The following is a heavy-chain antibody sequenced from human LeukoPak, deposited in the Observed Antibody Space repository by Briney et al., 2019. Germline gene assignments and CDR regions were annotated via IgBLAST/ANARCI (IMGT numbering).Heavy chain of an antibody. CDR2: IYSGGNT. J-gene: IGHJ6*03. Sequence: PGGSLRLSCAASGFTVSSNYMSWVRQAPGKGLEWVSVIYSGGNTYYAVSMKGRFTIARDNSNNTLYLQMTSLRAEDTAVYYCASKTLADSRGYYYNYYYIDVWGKGTTVTVSS. CDR1: GFTVSSNY. V-gene: IGHV3-53*01. CDR3: ASKTLADSRGYYYNYYYIDV. D-gene: IGHD3-22*01.